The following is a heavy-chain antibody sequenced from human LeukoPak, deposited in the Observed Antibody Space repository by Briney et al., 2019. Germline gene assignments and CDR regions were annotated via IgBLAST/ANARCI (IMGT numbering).Heavy chain of an antibody. CDR3: ARVRVTGYSNFAY. V-gene: IGHV3-53*01. CDR1: GFTISSYY. Sequence: GGSLRLSCAASGFTISSYYMAWVRQAPGRGLEWVSVIYHSGNTDYADSVKGRFTISRDNSKNTVYLQMSSLRAEDTAVYYCARVRVTGYSNFAYWGQGTLVTVSS. D-gene: IGHD3-9*01. CDR2: IYHSGNT. J-gene: IGHJ4*02.